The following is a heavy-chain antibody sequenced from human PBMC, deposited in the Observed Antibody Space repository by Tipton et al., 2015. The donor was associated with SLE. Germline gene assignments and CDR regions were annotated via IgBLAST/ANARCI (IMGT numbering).Heavy chain of an antibody. CDR3: ARQVAYQNYGMDV. Sequence: TLSLTCTVSGDSMTSSSYYWAWIRQPPGKGREWIGSIYYRGHTYYNPSLKSRVTISLDTSKNYFSLKLSSVTAADTAVYYCARQVAYQNYGMDVWGQGTTVTVSS. D-gene: IGHD2-2*01. V-gene: IGHV4-39*07. CDR1: GDSMTSSSYY. CDR2: IYYRGHT. J-gene: IGHJ6*01.